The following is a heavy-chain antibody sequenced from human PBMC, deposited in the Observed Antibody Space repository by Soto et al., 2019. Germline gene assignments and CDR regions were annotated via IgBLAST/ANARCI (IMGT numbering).Heavy chain of an antibody. D-gene: IGHD4-4*01. CDR2: ILHDGSAE. CDR3: ARSRDGYSFYFYYGMDG. CDR1: GFTFTSYG. Sequence: GGSLRLCXAASGFTFTSYGMHWVRRAPGKGLEWMALILHDGSAEYYADSVKGRFTISRDNSKNTLYLQMNSLRAEDTAVYYCARSRDGYSFYFYYGMDGWGQGTTVTVSS. V-gene: IGHV3-30*03. J-gene: IGHJ6*02.